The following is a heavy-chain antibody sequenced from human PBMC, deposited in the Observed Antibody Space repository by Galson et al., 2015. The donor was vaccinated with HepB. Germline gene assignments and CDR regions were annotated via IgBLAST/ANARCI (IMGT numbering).Heavy chain of an antibody. CDR3: AKDLGSHTGRCIDH. V-gene: IGHV3-23*01. D-gene: IGHD1-26*01. Sequence: SLRLSCAASGFTFSTYAMNWVRQAPGKGLEWVSSVRSSGRNTYYADFVKGRFTIYRENSKNTLHLQMNRLGAEDTAAYYCAKDLGSHTGRCIDHWGQVTLVTVSP. J-gene: IGHJ4*02. CDR1: GFTFSTYA. CDR2: VRSSGRNT.